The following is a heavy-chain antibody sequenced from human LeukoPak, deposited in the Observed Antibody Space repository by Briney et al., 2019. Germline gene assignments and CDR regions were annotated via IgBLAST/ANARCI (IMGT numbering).Heavy chain of an antibody. CDR2: IIPILGIA. D-gene: IGHD2/OR15-2a*01. J-gene: IGHJ5*02. CDR3: ARGSSDQLLSWFDP. CDR1: GGTFSSYA. Sequence: ASVKVSCKASGGTFSSYAISWVRQAPGQGLEWMGRIIPILGIANYAQKFQGRVTITADKSTSTAYMELSSLRSEDTAVYYCARGSSDQLLSWFDPWGQGTLVTVSS. V-gene: IGHV1-69*04.